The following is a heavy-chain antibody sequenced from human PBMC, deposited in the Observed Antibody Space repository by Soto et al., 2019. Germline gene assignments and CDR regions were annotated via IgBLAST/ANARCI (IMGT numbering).Heavy chain of an antibody. CDR3: ARVSDQLLPYYYYGMDV. J-gene: IGHJ6*02. Sequence: SVKVPCKASGGTFSSYAISWVRQAPGQGLEWMGGIIPIFGTANYAQKFQGRVTITADESTSTAYMELSSLRSEDTAVYYCARVSDQLLPYYYYGMDVWGQGTTVTVSS. CDR2: IIPIFGTA. D-gene: IGHD2-2*01. V-gene: IGHV1-69*13. CDR1: GGTFSSYA.